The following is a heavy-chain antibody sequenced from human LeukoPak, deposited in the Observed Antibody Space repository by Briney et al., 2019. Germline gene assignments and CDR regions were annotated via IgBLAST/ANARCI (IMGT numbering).Heavy chain of an antibody. CDR3: ASLTPPQLWLLGYAFDI. Sequence: SETLSLTCTVSGGSISSGGYYWSWIRQHPGKGLEWIGYIYYSGSTYYNPSLKSRVTISVDKSKNQFSLKLSSVTAADTAVYYCASLTPPQLWLLGYAFDIWGQGTMVTVSS. CDR2: IYYSGST. CDR1: GGSISSGGYY. V-gene: IGHV4-31*03. J-gene: IGHJ3*02. D-gene: IGHD5-18*01.